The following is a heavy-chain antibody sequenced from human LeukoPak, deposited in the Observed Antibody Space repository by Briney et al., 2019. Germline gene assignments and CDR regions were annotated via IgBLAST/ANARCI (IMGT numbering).Heavy chain of an antibody. J-gene: IGHJ4*02. CDR1: GGSISSYY. Sequence: SETLSLTCTVSGGSISSYYWSWIRQPPGKGLEWIGYIYYSGSTSYNPSLKSRVTISVDTSKNQFSLKLSSVTAADTAVYYCAGYSGSSRSFDYWGQGTLVTASS. V-gene: IGHV4-59*01. CDR2: IYYSGST. D-gene: IGHD1-26*01. CDR3: AGYSGSSRSFDY.